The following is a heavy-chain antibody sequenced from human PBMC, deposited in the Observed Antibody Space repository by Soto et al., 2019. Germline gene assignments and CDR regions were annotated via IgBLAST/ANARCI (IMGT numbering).Heavy chain of an antibody. CDR2: INPSGGST. D-gene: IGHD6-13*01. CDR1: GYTFTSYY. Sequence: ASVKVSCKASGYTFTSYYMHWVRQAPGQGLEWMGIINPSGGSTSYAQKFQGRVTMTRDTSTSTVYVELSSLRSEDTAVYYCAREGSSSSGGAGHYYYYYGMDVWGQGTTVTVSS. V-gene: IGHV1-46*01. J-gene: IGHJ6*02. CDR3: AREGSSSSGGAGHYYYYYGMDV.